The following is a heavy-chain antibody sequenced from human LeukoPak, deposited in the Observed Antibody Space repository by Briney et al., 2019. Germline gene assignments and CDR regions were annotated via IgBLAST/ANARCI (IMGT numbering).Heavy chain of an antibody. V-gene: IGHV3-30*02. CDR3: AKGVGGYCSGGSCYYRYHYLDV. CDR2: IRYDGNDK. Sequence: PGGSLRLSCAASGFTFSTYGIHWVRQAPGKGLEWVAFIRYDGNDKYYADSVKGRFIISRDNSKNTLYLQMNSLRAEDTAVYYCAKGVGGYCSGGSCYYRYHYLDVWGKGTTGTISS. D-gene: IGHD2-15*01. CDR1: GFTFSTYG. J-gene: IGHJ6*03.